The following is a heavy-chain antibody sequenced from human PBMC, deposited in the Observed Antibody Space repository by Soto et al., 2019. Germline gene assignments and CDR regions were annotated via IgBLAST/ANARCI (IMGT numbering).Heavy chain of an antibody. CDR2: INPNSGGT. D-gene: IGHD1-1*01. CDR1: GYTFTGYY. V-gene: IGHV1-2*04. J-gene: IGHJ6*02. Sequence: QVQLVQSGAEVKKPGASVKVSCKASGYTFTGYYMHWVRQAPGQGLEWMGWINPNSGGTNYAQKFQGWVTMTRDTSISTAYMELSRLRSDDTAVYYCAGAGTGTYYYYGMDVWGQGTTVTVSS. CDR3: AGAGTGTYYYYGMDV.